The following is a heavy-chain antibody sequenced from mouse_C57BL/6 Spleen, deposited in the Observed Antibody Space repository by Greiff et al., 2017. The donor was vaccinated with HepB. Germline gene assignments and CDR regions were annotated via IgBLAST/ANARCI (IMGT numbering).Heavy chain of an antibody. Sequence: QVQLQQSGAELVKPGASVKLSCKASGYTFTSYWMHWVKQRPGQGLEWIGMIHPNSGSTNYNEKFKSKATLTVDKSSSTAYMQLSSLTSEDSAVYYCARSYYGSSYRDAMDYWGQGTSVTVSS. J-gene: IGHJ4*01. V-gene: IGHV1-64*01. CDR2: IHPNSGST. CDR3: ARSYYGSSYRDAMDY. CDR1: GYTFTSYW. D-gene: IGHD1-1*01.